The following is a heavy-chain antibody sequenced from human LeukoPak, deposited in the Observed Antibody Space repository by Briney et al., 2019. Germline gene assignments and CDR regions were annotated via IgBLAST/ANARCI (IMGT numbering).Heavy chain of an antibody. J-gene: IGHJ4*02. CDR3: ARFSVAAAGTVIPRRDY. CDR2: IIPIFGTA. D-gene: IGHD6-13*01. CDR1: GGTFSSYA. V-gene: IGHV1-69*05. Sequence: ASVKVSCKASGGTFSSYAISWVRQAPGQGLEWMGGIIPIFGTANYAQKFQGRVTITTDESTSTAYMELSSLRAEDTAVYYCARFSVAAAGTVIPRRDYWGQGTLVTVSS.